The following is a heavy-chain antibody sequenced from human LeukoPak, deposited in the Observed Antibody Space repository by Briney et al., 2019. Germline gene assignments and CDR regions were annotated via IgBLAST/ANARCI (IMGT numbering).Heavy chain of an antibody. Sequence: ASVKVSCKASGYTFTSYAMHWVRQAPGQRLEWMGWINAGNGNTKYSQKFQGRVTITRDTSASTAYMELSSLRSEDTAVYYCARDAPRPVYSGSYLDRLYYYYYGMDVWGQGTTVTVSS. V-gene: IGHV1-3*01. CDR2: INAGNGNT. CDR1: GYTFTSYA. J-gene: IGHJ6*02. D-gene: IGHD1-26*01. CDR3: ARDAPRPVYSGSYLDRLYYYYYGMDV.